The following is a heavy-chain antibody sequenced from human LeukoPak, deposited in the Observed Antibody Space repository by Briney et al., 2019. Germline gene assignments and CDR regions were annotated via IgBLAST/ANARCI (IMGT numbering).Heavy chain of an antibody. V-gene: IGHV4-39*01. CDR1: GGSISSSSYY. Sequence: MSSETLSLTCTVSGGSISSSSYYWGWIRQPPGKGLEWIGSIYYSGSTYYNPSLKSRVTISVDTSKNQFSLKLSSVTAADTAVYYCARFPCSGDSCYFGIRAFDVWGQGTMVTVSS. CDR2: IYYSGST. CDR3: ARFPCSGDSCYFGIRAFDV. J-gene: IGHJ3*01. D-gene: IGHD2-15*01.